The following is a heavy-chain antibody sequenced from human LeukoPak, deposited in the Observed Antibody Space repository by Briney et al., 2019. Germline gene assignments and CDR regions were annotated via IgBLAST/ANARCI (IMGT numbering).Heavy chain of an antibody. CDR2: MNPNSGNT. CDR1: GYTFTSYD. Sequence: VKVSCKASGYTFTSYDINWVRQATGQGLEWMGWMNPNSGNTGYAQKFQGRVTMTRNTSISTAYMELSSLRSEDTAVYYCASLSSSWNYYYGMDVWGQGTTVTVSS. CDR3: ASLSSSWNYYYGMDV. D-gene: IGHD6-13*01. V-gene: IGHV1-8*01. J-gene: IGHJ6*02.